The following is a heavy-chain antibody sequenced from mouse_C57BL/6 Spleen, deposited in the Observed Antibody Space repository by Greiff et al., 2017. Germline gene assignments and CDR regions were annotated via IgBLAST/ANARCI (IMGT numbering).Heavy chain of an antibody. J-gene: IGHJ3*01. V-gene: IGHV3-6*01. CDR1: GYSITSGYY. D-gene: IGHD1-2*01. Sequence: EVKLMESGPGLVKPSQSLSLTCSVTGYSITSGYYWTWIRQFPGNKLEWMGYISYDGSNYYNPFLNNRISITRDTTKNQCLLNMKSVTTEDTASYDCTRDATTAPFAYGGQGTLVTVSA. CDR2: ISYDGSN. CDR3: TRDATTAPFAY.